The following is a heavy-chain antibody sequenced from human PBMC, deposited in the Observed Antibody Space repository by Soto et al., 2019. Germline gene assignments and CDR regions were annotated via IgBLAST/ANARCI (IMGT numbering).Heavy chain of an antibody. V-gene: IGHV4-30-2*01. J-gene: IGHJ5*02. D-gene: IGHD3-10*01. CDR2: SYHNGSS. CDR3: ARDLGSGTGWFDP. Sequence: PSETLSLTCTVSGGSVSSGIYYWSWIRQHPGKGLEWLGYSYHNGSSYFNPSLKSRLTISVDKSKNQFFLKLTSVTAADTGVYYCARDLGSGTGWFDPWGQGTSVTVSS. CDR1: GGSVSSGIYY.